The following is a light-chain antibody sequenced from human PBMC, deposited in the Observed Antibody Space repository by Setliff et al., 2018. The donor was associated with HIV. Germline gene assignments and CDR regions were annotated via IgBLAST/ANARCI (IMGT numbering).Light chain of an antibody. CDR2: EFS. J-gene: IGLJ1*01. CDR3: SSYTISSTQL. Sequence: QSVLTQPASVSGSPGQSITISCTATSSDVGAYNFVSWYQQHPGKAPKLMIYEFSNRPSGVSNRFSGSKSGNTASLTISGLQAEDEADYFCSSYTISSTQLFGTGTKVTVL. CDR1: SSDVGAYNF. V-gene: IGLV2-14*01.